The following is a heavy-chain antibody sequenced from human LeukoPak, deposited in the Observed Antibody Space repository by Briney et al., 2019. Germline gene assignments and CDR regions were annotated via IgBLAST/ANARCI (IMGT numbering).Heavy chain of an antibody. Sequence: PGGSLRLSCTVSGFTVSSNSMSWVRQAPGKGLEWVSAISNSGGNTYYADSVKGRFTISRDNSKDTLSLQMNSLRAEDTAVYYCVLKVRFDYWGQGTLVTVSS. J-gene: IGHJ4*02. CDR3: VLKVRFDY. D-gene: IGHD2-15*01. CDR2: ISNSGGNT. V-gene: IGHV3-23*01. CDR1: GFTVSSNS.